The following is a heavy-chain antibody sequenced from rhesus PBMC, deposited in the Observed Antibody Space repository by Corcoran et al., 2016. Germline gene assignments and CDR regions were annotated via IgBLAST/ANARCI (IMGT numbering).Heavy chain of an antibody. V-gene: IGHV3-103*01. Sequence: EVQLVESGGGLAKPGGSLRLSCAASGFTFSSYAMHWVRQAPGKGLEWVSAISSGGSTYYADSVKGRFTISRDNSKNTLSLQMNSLRAEDTAVYYCAKDPAGPPLWTGLDSWGQGVVVTVSS. CDR1: GFTFSSYA. CDR3: AKDPAGPPLWTGLDS. CDR2: ISSGGST. J-gene: IGHJ6*01. D-gene: IGHD1-1*01.